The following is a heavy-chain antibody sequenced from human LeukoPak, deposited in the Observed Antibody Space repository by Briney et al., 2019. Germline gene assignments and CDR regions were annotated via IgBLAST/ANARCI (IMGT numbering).Heavy chain of an antibody. V-gene: IGHV3-7*01. J-gene: IGHJ5*02. CDR3: ARRPNPGGWFDP. D-gene: IGHD3-10*01. CDR2: IKTDGSEK. CDR1: GFTFSNYW. Sequence: GGSLRLSCEGSGFTFSNYWMGWVRQAPGKGLQWVANIKTDGSEKYYVDSVKGRFTISRDNAKNSLYLQMNSLRAEDTAVYYCARRPNPGGWFDPWGQGTLVTVSS.